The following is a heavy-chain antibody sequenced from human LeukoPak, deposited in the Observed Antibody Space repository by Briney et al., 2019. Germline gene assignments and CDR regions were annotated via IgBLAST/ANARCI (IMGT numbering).Heavy chain of an antibody. CDR2: ISSSSSTI. D-gene: IGHD1-26*01. Sequence: GGSLRLSCAASGFTFSSYSMNWVRQAPGKGLEWVSYISSSSSTIYYADSVKGRFTISRDNAKNSLYLQMNSLRDEDTAVYYCARVRVGATLAEYFQHWGQGTLVTVSS. J-gene: IGHJ1*01. CDR3: ARVRVGATLAEYFQH. V-gene: IGHV3-48*02. CDR1: GFTFSSYS.